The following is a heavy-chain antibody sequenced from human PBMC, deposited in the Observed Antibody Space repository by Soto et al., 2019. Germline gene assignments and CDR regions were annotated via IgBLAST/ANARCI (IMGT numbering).Heavy chain of an antibody. D-gene: IGHD1-1*01. V-gene: IGHV1-2*04. J-gene: IGHJ4*02. CDR2: INPNSGGT. Sequence: ASVKVSCKASGYTFTGYYMHWVRQAPGQGLEWMGWINPNSGGTNYAQKFQGWVTMTRDTSISTAYMELSRLRSDDTAVYYCARDLGGRNWNDFDYWGQGTLVTVSS. CDR3: ARDLGGRNWNDFDY. CDR1: GYTFTGYY.